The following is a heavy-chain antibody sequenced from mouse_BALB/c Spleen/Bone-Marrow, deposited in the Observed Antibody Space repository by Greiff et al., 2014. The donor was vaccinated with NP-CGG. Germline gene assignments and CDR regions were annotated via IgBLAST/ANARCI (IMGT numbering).Heavy chain of an antibody. CDR1: GFNIRDTY. D-gene: IGHD3-2*01. CDR2: IDPAKDNT. CDR3: ARGVRQLGLPF. Sequence: EVQLQQSGAELVKPGASVKLSCTSSGFNIRDTYMHWVKQRPEQGLEWIGKIDPAKDNTEYDPKFQGKATITADTPTNASNLHVSILTSKDSAVYYCARGVRQLGLPFWGQGTLVTVSA. V-gene: IGHV14-3*02. J-gene: IGHJ3*01.